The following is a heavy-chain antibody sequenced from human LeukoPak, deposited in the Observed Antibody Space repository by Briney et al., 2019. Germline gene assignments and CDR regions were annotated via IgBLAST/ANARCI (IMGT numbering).Heavy chain of an antibody. CDR2: INHSGST. J-gene: IGHJ4*02. CDR1: GGSISSGGYS. Sequence: SETLSLTCAVSGGSISSGGYSWSWIRQPPGKGLEWIGYINHSGSTNYNPSLKSRVTISVDTSKNQFSLKLSSVTAADTAVYYCARGTPPYYFDYWGQGTLVTVSS. CDR3: ARGTPPYYFDY. V-gene: IGHV4-30-2*01.